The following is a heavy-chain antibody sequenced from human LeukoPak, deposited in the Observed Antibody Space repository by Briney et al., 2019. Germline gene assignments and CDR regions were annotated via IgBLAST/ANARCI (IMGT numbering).Heavy chain of an antibody. D-gene: IGHD3-22*01. V-gene: IGHV1-46*01. CDR2: INPSGGST. J-gene: IGHJ4*02. Sequence: ASVKVSCKASGDTFTSYYMHWVRQAPGRGLERMGIINPSGGSTSYAQKFQGRVTMTRDMSTSTVYMELSSLRSEDTAVYYCVSDSSGYLTDYWGQGTLVTVSS. CDR1: GDTFTSYY. CDR3: VSDSSGYLTDY.